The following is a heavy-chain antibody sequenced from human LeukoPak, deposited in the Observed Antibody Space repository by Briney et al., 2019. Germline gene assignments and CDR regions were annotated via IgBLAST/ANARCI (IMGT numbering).Heavy chain of an antibody. J-gene: IGHJ4*02. CDR2: INHSGST. CDR1: GGSFSGYY. V-gene: IGHV4-34*01. Sequence: SETLSLTCADYGGSFSGYYWSWLRQPPGEGLEWIGEINHSGSTNYNPSLTSRATISVATSKNQSSLKLTSVTAADTAVYYCARVRGYYYDSSGTRWGQGTLVTVSS. D-gene: IGHD3-22*01. CDR3: ARVRGYYYDSSGTR.